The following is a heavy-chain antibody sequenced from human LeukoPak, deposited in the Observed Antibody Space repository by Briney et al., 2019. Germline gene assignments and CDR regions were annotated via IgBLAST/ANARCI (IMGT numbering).Heavy chain of an antibody. D-gene: IGHD2-21*02. V-gene: IGHV4-38-2*02. CDR3: ARLCGGDCYKPFDY. CDR2: IYHSGST. Sequence: SETLSLTCTVSGYSITSGYYWGWIRQPPGKGLECIGSIYHSGSTYCNPSLKSRVTISVDTSKNQFSLKLSSVTAADTAVYYCARLCGGDCYKPFDYWGQGTLVTVSS. J-gene: IGHJ4*02. CDR1: GYSITSGYY.